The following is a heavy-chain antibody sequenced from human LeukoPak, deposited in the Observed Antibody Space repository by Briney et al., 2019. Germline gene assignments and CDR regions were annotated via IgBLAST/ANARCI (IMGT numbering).Heavy chain of an antibody. CDR3: ARHKSSGWYVYVLDY. CDR2: IYYSGST. Sequence: PSETLSLTCTVSGGSISSYYWSWIRQPPGKGLEWIGYIYYSGSTNYNPSLKSRVTISVDTSKNQFSLKLSSVTAADTAVYYCARHKSSGWYVYVLDYWGQGPWSPSPQ. V-gene: IGHV4-59*08. J-gene: IGHJ4*02. D-gene: IGHD6-19*01. CDR1: GGSISSYY.